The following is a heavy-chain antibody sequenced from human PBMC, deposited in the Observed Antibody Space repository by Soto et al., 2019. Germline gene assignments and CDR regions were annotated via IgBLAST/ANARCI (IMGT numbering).Heavy chain of an antibody. V-gene: IGHV4-31*03. D-gene: IGHD2-15*01. CDR1: GGSISSGGYY. Sequence: PSETLSLTCTASGGSISSGGYYWSWIRQHPGKGLEWIGYIYYSGSTHYNPSLKSRVTISVDTSKNQFSLKLSSVTAADTAVYYCARDIVAATATHWFDPWGQGTLVTVSS. CDR2: IYYSGST. J-gene: IGHJ5*02. CDR3: ARDIVAATATHWFDP.